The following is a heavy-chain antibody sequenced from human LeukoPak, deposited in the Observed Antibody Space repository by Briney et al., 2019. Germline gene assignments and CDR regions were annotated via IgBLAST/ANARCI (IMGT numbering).Heavy chain of an antibody. D-gene: IGHD3-3*01. J-gene: IGHJ4*02. CDR3: TREYEGSFDF. CDR1: GFTFRSYD. Sequence: QPGGSLRLSCAASGFTFRSYDMHWVRQVAGKGLEWVSSIGTAGDPFYPASVKGRFTISRENAKNSLYLQMNSLRVGDTAVYYCTREYEGSFDFWGQGTLVTVSS. V-gene: IGHV3-13*05. CDR2: IGTAGDP.